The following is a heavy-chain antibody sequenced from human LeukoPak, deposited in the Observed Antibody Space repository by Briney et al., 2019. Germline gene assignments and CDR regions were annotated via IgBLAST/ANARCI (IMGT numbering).Heavy chain of an antibody. CDR1: GYTFTGYY. CDR3: ATDRASSSIAARRYYYYMDV. V-gene: IGHV1-2*02. D-gene: IGHD6-6*01. CDR2: INPNSGGT. Sequence: ASVKVSCKASGYTFTGYYMHWVRQAPGQGLEWMGWINPNSGGTNYAQKFQGRVTMTEDTSTDTAYMELSSLRSEDTAVYYCATDRASSSIAARRYYYYMDVWGKGTTVTVSS. J-gene: IGHJ6*03.